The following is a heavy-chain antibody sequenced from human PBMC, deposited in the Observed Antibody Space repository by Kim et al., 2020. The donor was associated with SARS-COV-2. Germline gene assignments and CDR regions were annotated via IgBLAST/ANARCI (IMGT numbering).Heavy chain of an antibody. Sequence: ASVKVSCKASGYTFTNYDINWVRQATGQGLEWVVSMNPNTGNTDYAQKLQGRITITRTTSITTAYMELSSLRSEDTAVYYCSRGDYWGQGTLVTVSS. J-gene: IGHJ4*02. CDR3: SRGDY. CDR1: GYTFTNYD. V-gene: IGHV1-8*01. CDR2: MNPNTGNT.